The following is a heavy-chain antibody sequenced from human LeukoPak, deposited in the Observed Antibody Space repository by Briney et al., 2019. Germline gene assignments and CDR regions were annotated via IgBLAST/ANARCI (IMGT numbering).Heavy chain of an antibody. CDR3: ARAELGYCSSTSCYLTAVIAFDI. CDR1: GFTVDDYA. Sequence: GRSLRLSCAASGFTVDDYAMHWVRQAPGKGLEWVSGISWNSGSIGYADSVKGRFTISRDNAKNSLYLQMNSLRAEDTALYYCARAELGYCSSTSCYLTAVIAFDIWGQGTMVTVSS. J-gene: IGHJ3*02. CDR2: ISWNSGSI. V-gene: IGHV3-9*01. D-gene: IGHD2-2*01.